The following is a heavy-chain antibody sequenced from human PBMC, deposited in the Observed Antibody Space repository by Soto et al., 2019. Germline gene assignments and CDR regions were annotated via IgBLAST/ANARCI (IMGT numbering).Heavy chain of an antibody. CDR3: GRVVEGATRHTDFDS. D-gene: IGHD2-15*01. CDR1: GVSIHNSHSF. J-gene: IGHJ5*01. CDR2: MYYSGGA. V-gene: IGHV4-39*01. Sequence: PSETLSLTCAVSGVSIHNSHSFWGWIRQPPGKGLEFIGSMYYSGGANYSPSLKSRVTISLDTSRNQFSLTVNSVTAADTAIYYCGRVVEGATRHTDFDSWGQGTLVTVSS.